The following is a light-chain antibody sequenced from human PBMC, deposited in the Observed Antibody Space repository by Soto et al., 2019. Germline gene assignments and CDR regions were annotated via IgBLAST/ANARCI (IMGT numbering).Light chain of an antibody. Sequence: QPVLTQPPSVSGAPGQRVTISCTGSSSNIGAGYDVHWYQQLPGTAPKLLTYGNSNRPSGVPDRFSGSKSGTSASLAITGLQAEDEADYYCQSYDSSLSGSEVFGGGTKVTVL. CDR2: GNS. J-gene: IGLJ2*01. CDR3: QSYDSSLSGSEV. V-gene: IGLV1-40*01. CDR1: SSNIGAGYD.